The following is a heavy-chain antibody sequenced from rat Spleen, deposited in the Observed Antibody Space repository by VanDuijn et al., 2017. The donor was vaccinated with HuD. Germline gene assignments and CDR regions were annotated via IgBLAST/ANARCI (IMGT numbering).Heavy chain of an antibody. D-gene: IGHD4-4*01. CDR1: GFNFNDYW. V-gene: IGHV4-2*01. CDR2: INQDSSTI. J-gene: IGHJ2*01. Sequence: EVKLVESGGGLVQPGRSLKLSCAASGFNFNDYWMGWVRQAPGKGLEWIGEINQDSSTINYTPALKDKFTISRDNAKNTVYLQMNSLRSEDTATYYCAVAGFGYWGQGVMVTVSS. CDR3: AVAGFGY.